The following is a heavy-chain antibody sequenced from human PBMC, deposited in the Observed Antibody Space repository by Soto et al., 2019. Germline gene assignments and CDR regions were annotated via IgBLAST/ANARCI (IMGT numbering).Heavy chain of an antibody. V-gene: IGHV4-59*01. Sequence: SETLSLTCTVSGGSISSYYWSWIRQPPGKGLEWIGYIYYSGSTNYNPSLKSRVTISVDTSKNQFSLKLSSVTAADTAVYYCAGGGFGVRGFIIPNSYSYYYMDVWGKGTTVTVSS. J-gene: IGHJ6*03. CDR3: AGGGFGVRGFIIPNSYSYYYMDV. CDR2: IYYSGST. CDR1: GGSISSYY. D-gene: IGHD3-10*01.